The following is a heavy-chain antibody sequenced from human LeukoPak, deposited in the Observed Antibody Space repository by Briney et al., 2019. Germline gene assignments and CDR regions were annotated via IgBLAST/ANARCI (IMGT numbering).Heavy chain of an antibody. CDR1: AGSFSGYY. Sequence: PSETLSLTCAVYAGSFSGYYWSWIRQPPGKGLEWIGEINHSGSTNYNPSLKSRVTISVDTSKNQFSLKLSSVTAADTAVYYCARVIAAAGSYYYYYYYMDVWGKGTTVTVSS. CDR3: ARVIAAAGSYYYYYYYMDV. V-gene: IGHV4-34*01. J-gene: IGHJ6*03. D-gene: IGHD6-13*01. CDR2: INHSGST.